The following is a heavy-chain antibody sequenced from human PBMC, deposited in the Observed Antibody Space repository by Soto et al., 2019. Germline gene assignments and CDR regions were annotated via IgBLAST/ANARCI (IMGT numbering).Heavy chain of an antibody. CDR3: ARAAVKLGATLFDS. CDR2: INHSGFT. V-gene: IGHV4-34*01. CDR1: GGSLRGHY. D-gene: IGHD1-26*01. J-gene: IGHJ4*02. Sequence: SETLSLTCGVSGGSLRGHYWSWIRQSPEKGLEWIGEINHSGFTNYNPTLKSRVTISRDASKNQFSLRLSSMTAADSAVYFCARAAVKLGATLFDSWGQGTLVTVSS.